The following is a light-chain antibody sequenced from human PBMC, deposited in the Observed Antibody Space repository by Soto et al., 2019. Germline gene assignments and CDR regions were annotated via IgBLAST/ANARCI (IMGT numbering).Light chain of an antibody. CDR1: QSVSSN. CDR2: DAS. Sequence: EIVMTQSPATLSVSPGERATLSCRASQSVSSNLAWYQQKPGQAPRLLIYDASKRATDIPDRFIGSGSGTDFTLTINSLEPEDFAVYYCHQRSNWPPFTFGGGTKVEI. V-gene: IGKV3-11*01. J-gene: IGKJ4*01. CDR3: HQRSNWPPFT.